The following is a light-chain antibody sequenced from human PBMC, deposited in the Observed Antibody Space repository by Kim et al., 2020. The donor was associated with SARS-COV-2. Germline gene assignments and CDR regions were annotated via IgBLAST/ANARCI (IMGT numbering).Light chain of an antibody. CDR2: DVT. CDR1: SSDVGIYNS. V-gene: IGLV2-14*03. Sequence: GQSITISCTGTSSDVGIYNSVSWYQHHPGKAPKLIFYDVTNRPAGVSDRFSATKAGNTASLTISGLQIDDEADYYGASYTSSITLVFGGGTQLTVL. CDR3: ASYTSSITLV. J-gene: IGLJ2*01.